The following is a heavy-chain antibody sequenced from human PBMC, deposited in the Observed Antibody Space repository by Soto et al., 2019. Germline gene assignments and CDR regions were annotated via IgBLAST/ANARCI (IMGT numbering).Heavy chain of an antibody. Sequence: GSGPTLVNPTETLTLTCTVSGFSLSNARMGVSWIRQPPGKALEWLAHIFSNDEKSYSTSLKSRLTISKDTSKSQVVLTMTNMDPVDTATYYCARTARDYDFWSGYYTRYGMDVWGQGTTVTVCS. D-gene: IGHD3-3*01. V-gene: IGHV2-26*01. CDR3: ARTARDYDFWSGYYTRYGMDV. CDR2: IFSNDEK. J-gene: IGHJ6*02. CDR1: GFSLSNARMG.